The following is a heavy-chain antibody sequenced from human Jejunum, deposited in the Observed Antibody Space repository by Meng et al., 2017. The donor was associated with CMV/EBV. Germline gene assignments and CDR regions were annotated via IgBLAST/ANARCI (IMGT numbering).Heavy chain of an antibody. D-gene: IGHD2-2*01. CDR3: ARDETNIVVEPAAIPFDY. J-gene: IGHJ4*02. CDR2: ISAYDGDT. V-gene: IGHV1-18*01. Sequence: YTFTHYGISWVRQAPGQGLEYMGWISAYDGDTNYAQKLQDRVTMTTDTSTSTAYIELRSLRSDDTAVYYCARDETNIVVEPAAIPFDYWGQGTLVTVSS. CDR1: YTFTHYG.